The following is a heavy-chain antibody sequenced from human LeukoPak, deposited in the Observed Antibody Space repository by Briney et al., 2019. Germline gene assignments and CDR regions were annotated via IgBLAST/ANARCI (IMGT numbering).Heavy chain of an antibody. Sequence: HSGGSLRLSCAASGFTFGSYFRSYVMSWVRQAPGKGLEWVSAISGSGFSTYYADSVKGRFTISRDISKNTLYLQMNSLRAEDTAVYYCAKVAGTSSWYQVDYWGQGTLVTVSS. V-gene: IGHV3-23*01. CDR1: GFTFGSYFRSYV. D-gene: IGHD6-13*01. J-gene: IGHJ4*02. CDR2: ISGSGFST. CDR3: AKVAGTSSWYQVDY.